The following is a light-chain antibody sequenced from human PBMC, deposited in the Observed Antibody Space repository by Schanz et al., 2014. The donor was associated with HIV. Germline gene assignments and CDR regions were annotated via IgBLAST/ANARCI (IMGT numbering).Light chain of an antibody. Sequence: QSVLTQPPSASGTPGHTVTISCSGSIYTIARRTVDWYQHLPGTAPNLLINSNNQRPSGVPDRFSGSKSGTSASLAISGLRSEDEADYYCAAWDDSLSGDWVFGGGTKLTV. J-gene: IGLJ3*02. CDR3: AAWDDSLSGDWV. V-gene: IGLV1-47*02. CDR1: IYTIARRT. CDR2: SNN.